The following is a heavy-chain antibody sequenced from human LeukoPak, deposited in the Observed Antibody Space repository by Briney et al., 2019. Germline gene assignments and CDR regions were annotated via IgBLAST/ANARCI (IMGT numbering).Heavy chain of an antibody. CDR2: INPNSGDT. J-gene: IGHJ6*03. V-gene: IGHV1-2*02. CDR1: GYTFSSYY. CDR3: ARGVTGIYYYYYMDV. Sequence: ASVKVSCKASGYTFSSYYIKWVRQAPGQGLEWMGWINPNSGDTNYAQKFQGGVTMTRDTSISTAYMELSRLRSDDTAVYYCARGVTGIYYYYYMDVWGKGTTVTISS. D-gene: IGHD3-10*01.